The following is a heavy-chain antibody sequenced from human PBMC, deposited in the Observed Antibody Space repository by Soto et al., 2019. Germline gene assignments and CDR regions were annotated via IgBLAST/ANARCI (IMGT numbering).Heavy chain of an antibody. D-gene: IGHD2-15*01. V-gene: IGHV4-31*03. Sequence: QVQLQESGPGLVKPSQTLSLTCTVSGGSISSGGYYWSWIRQHPGKGLEWIGYIYYSGSTYYNPSLKSRVTISVDMSKNQFSLKLSSVTAADTAVYYFARSVVVVAATGGNWFDPWGQGTLVTVSS. CDR1: GGSISSGGYY. J-gene: IGHJ5*02. CDR3: ARSVVVVAATGGNWFDP. CDR2: IYYSGST.